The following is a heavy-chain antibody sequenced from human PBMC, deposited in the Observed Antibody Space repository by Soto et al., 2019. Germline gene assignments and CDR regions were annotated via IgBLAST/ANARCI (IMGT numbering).Heavy chain of an antibody. CDR2: IYPGDSDT. CDR3: ASLGSGTGTTAFFDY. CDR1: GDGFTSYW. D-gene: IGHD1-1*01. V-gene: IGHV5-51*01. J-gene: IGHJ4*01. Sequence: GESLKISCKGSGDGFTSYWIGWVRQMPGKGLEWMGIIYPGDSDTRYSPSFQGQVTISADKSISTAYLQWSSLKASDTAMYYCASLGSGTGTTAFFDYWGHGTLVTVSS.